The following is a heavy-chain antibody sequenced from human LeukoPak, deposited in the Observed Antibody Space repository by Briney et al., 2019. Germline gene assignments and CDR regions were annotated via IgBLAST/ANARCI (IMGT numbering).Heavy chain of an antibody. J-gene: IGHJ5*02. D-gene: IGHD1-1*01. CDR1: GGSISSYY. CDR2: ISYSGST. V-gene: IGHV4-59*01. Sequence: SETLSLTCTVSGGSISSYYWSWIRQPPGKGLEWIGYISYSGSTNFNPSLKSRVTISVDTSKNQFSLKLSSVTAADAAVYYCAREGTAGTNLNWFDPWGQGTLVAVSS. CDR3: AREGTAGTNLNWFDP.